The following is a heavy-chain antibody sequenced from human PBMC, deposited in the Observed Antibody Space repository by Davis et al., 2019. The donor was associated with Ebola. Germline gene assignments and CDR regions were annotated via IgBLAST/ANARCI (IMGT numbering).Heavy chain of an antibody. D-gene: IGHD6-19*01. CDR1: GYTFTSYG. CDR2: ISAYNGNT. J-gene: IGHJ4*02. Sequence: ASVKVSCKASGYTFTSYGISWVRQAPGQGLEWMGWISAYNGNTNYAQKLQGRVTMTTDTSTSTAYMELRSLRSDDTAVYYCARDLPGVRQWLPRDYFDYWGQGTLVTVSS. CDR3: ARDLPGVRQWLPRDYFDY. V-gene: IGHV1-18*01.